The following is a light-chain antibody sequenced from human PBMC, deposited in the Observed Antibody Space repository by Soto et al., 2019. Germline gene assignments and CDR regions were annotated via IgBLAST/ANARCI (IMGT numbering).Light chain of an antibody. V-gene: IGKV3-20*01. CDR1: QSVASAY. CDR2: GAS. CDR3: QQYDSSVPT. Sequence: EILLTQSPGTLSLSPGERATLSCRASQSVASAYLAWYQHKPGQAPRLLLSGASSRATDIPDRFSGSGSGTDFTLIISRLEPEDFAVYYCQQYDSSVPTFGQGTRVEIK. J-gene: IGKJ1*01.